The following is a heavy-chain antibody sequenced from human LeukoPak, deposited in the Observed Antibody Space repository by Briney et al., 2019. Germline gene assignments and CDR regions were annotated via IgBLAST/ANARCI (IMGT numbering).Heavy chain of an antibody. CDR3: ARRRYSGSSQHFDY. CDR2: IKQDRSEK. J-gene: IGHJ4*02. D-gene: IGHD1-26*01. V-gene: IGHV3-7*01. Sequence: SGGSLRLSCAASGFTFSTYWMSWVRQAPGKGLEWVANIKQDRSEKYYVDSVKGRFTISRDNAKNSLYLQMNSLRAEDTAVYYCARRRYSGSSQHFDYWGQGTLVTVSS. CDR1: GFTFSTYW.